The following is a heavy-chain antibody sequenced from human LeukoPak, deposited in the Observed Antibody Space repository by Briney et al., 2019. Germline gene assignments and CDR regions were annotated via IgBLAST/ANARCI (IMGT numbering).Heavy chain of an antibody. D-gene: IGHD3-3*01. Sequence: SVKVSCKASGGTFSSYAISWVRQAPGQGLEWMGGIIPIFGTANYAQKFQGRVTITTDESTSTAYMELSSLRSKDTAVYYCARGDLEWFSSWFDPWGQGTLVTVSS. CDR3: ARGDLEWFSSWFDP. J-gene: IGHJ5*02. V-gene: IGHV1-69*05. CDR1: GGTFSSYA. CDR2: IIPIFGTA.